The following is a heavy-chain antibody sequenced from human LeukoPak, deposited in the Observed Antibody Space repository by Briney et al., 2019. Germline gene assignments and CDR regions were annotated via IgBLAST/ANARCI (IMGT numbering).Heavy chain of an antibody. CDR2: ISDNGGST. Sequence: GGSLRLSCAASGFTFSSYAMSWVRQAPGKGLEWVSTISDNGGSTYYADPVKGRFTISRDNSKNTLYLQMNSLRAEDTAVYYFAKPPPDSSSWLFDYWGQGALVTVSS. CDR3: AKPPPDSSSWLFDY. D-gene: IGHD6-13*01. CDR1: GFTFSSYA. J-gene: IGHJ4*02. V-gene: IGHV3-23*01.